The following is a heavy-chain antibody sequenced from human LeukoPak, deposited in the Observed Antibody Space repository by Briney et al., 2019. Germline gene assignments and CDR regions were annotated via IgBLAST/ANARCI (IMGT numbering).Heavy chain of an antibody. CDR1: GGSISSYY. Sequence: SETLSLTCTVSGGSISSYYWSWIRQPPGKGLEWIGYIYYSGSTNYNPSLKSRVTISVDTSKNQFSLQLNSVTPEDTAVYYCARDTIFGAYYYYYGMDVWGQGTTVTVSS. CDR2: IYYSGST. D-gene: IGHD3-3*01. V-gene: IGHV4-59*12. J-gene: IGHJ6*02. CDR3: ARDTIFGAYYYYYGMDV.